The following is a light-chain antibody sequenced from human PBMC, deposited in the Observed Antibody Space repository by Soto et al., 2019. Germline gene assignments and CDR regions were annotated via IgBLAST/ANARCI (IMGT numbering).Light chain of an antibody. V-gene: IGKV1-33*01. J-gene: IGKJ1*01. Sequence: MSRERLSLSAAAGSINTNTCQASQDISNYLNWYQQKPGKAPKLLIHKASSLESGVPSRFSGIGPGKDVTLTMTRVSPDGLAPYSCQPPPASPWPLGEGTKVDI. CDR3: QPPPASPWP. CDR1: QDISNY. CDR2: KAS.